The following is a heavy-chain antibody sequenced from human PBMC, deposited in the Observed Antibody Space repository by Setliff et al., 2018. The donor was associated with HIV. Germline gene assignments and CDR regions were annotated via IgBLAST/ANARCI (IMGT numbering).Heavy chain of an antibody. V-gene: IGHV5-51*01. D-gene: IGHD3-10*01. CDR2: IYPGDSDT. Sequence: PGESLKISCKAVDYTFTTYWIGRVRQMPGEGLEWMGIIYPGDSDTTYSPSFPGQVTIPVDKSISTAYLQWSSVTASDSATYYCARHFGYNPGWFDSWGQGTLVTVSS. CDR3: ARHFGYNPGWFDS. J-gene: IGHJ5*01. CDR1: DYTFTTYW.